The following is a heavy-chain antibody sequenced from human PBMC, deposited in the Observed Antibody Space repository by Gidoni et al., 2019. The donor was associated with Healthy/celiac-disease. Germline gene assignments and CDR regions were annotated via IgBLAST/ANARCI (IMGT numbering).Heavy chain of an antibody. V-gene: IGHV4-61*02. CDR2: IYTSGST. J-gene: IGHJ3*02. CDR1: GGSISSGSYY. Sequence: QVQLQESGPGLVKPSQTLSLTCTVSGGSISSGSYYWSWIRQPAGKGLEWIGRIYTSGSTNYNPSLKSRVTISVDTSKNQFSLKLSSVTAADTAVYYCARDWDSIAVAKGAFDIWGQGTMVTVSS. D-gene: IGHD6-19*01. CDR3: ARDWDSIAVAKGAFDI.